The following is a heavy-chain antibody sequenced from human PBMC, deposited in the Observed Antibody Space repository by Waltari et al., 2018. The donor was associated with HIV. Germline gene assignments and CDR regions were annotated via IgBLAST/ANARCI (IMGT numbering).Heavy chain of an antibody. CDR2: IHSDGSST. J-gene: IGHJ6*02. D-gene: IGHD3-10*01. V-gene: IGHV3-74*01. CDR3: ARREATVVRGVYYYGMDV. Sequence: EVQLVESGGGLVQPGGSLSLSCAASGFTFSSYWMTWFRQAPGKGLVWVSRIHSDGSSTSYADFVKGRFTISRDNAKNTLYLEMNSLRAEDTAVYYCARREATVVRGVYYYGMDVWGQGTTVTVSS. CDR1: GFTFSSYW.